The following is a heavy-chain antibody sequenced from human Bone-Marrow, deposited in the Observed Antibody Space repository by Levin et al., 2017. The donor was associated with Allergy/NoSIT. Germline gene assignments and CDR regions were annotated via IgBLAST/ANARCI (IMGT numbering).Heavy chain of an antibody. CDR2: IYYSGST. Sequence: PSETLSLTCSVFGGPISSYSWSWIRQPPGKGLEWLGSIYYSGSTNYNPSLKSRVTISVDTSKNRFSLKLSSVTAADTAVYYCARRVFGDAFDIWGQGTMVTVSS. CDR3: ARRVFGDAFDI. CDR1: GGPISSYS. J-gene: IGHJ3*02. D-gene: IGHD3-3*01. V-gene: IGHV4-59*08.